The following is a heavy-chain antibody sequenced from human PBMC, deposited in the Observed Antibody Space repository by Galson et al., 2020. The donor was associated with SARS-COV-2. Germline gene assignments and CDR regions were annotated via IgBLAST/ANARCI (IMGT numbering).Heavy chain of an antibody. CDR1: EFTFSDYN. CDR2: ISTSSSYK. D-gene: IGHD1-7*01. V-gene: IGHV3-11*06. CDR3: ARGKLELDY. Sequence: GGSLRLSCAASEFTFSDYNMTWIRQAPGKGLEWISYISTSSSYKMYADTVKGRFTVSRDNAKKSLYLQMNNLRPDDTAIYYCARGKLELDYWGQGTLVTVSS. J-gene: IGHJ4*02.